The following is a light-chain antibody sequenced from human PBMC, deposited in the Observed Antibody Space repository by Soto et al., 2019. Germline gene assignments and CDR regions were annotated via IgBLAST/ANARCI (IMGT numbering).Light chain of an antibody. CDR1: QAIRND. CDR3: LHDALFPYS. J-gene: IGKJ2*03. V-gene: IGKV1-6*01. CDR2: GIS. Sequence: AIPMTKSPSSLSASVGDTVTFTCRASQAIRNDLGWFQQRPGKPPKLLIYGISILQTGVPSRFSGSGSGTDFTLTISGLQPEDFATYYCLHDALFPYSFGQGTRLEI.